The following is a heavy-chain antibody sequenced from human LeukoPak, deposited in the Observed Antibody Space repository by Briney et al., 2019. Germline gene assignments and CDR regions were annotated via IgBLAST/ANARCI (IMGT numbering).Heavy chain of an antibody. J-gene: IGHJ1*01. V-gene: IGHV3-23*01. CDR1: GFTFNKYA. CDR2: ISDSAAST. Sequence: PGGSLRLSCAASGFTFNKYAMSWVRQTPGKGLEWVSGISDSAASTYYTDSVKGRFTISRDNSKDTVYLQMNNLRVADTALYFCVRHDSYIPFWGQGSLVTVSS. D-gene: IGHD5-18*01. CDR3: VRHDSYIPF.